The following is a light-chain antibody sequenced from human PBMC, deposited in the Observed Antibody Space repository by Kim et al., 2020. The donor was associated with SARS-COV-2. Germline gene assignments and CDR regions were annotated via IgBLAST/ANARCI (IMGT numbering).Light chain of an antibody. J-gene: IGKJ2*03. Sequence: SATINCKSSQSVFHSPNSKTYLAWYQQKSGQPPKLLIYWASTRESGVPDRFSGSGSGTDFTLPLTSLQAEAVAVYFCHQYATFPYSFGQGTKLEI. CDR3: HQYATFPYS. CDR2: WAS. CDR1: QSVFHSPNSKTY. V-gene: IGKV4-1*01.